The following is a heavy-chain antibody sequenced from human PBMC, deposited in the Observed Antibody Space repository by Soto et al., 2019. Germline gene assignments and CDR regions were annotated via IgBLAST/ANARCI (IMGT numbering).Heavy chain of an antibody. CDR3: ARGIATGQLDP. J-gene: IGHJ5*02. CDR1: GYTFTRYT. Sequence: QVQLVQSGAEVKKPGASVKISCKASGYTFTRYTVNWVRQAPGQRLEWMGWINPDNGNTKSSQKFQDRVIITRDTSARTALMDLSSLRSEDTAVYYCARGIATGQLDPWGQGTLVTVSS. CDR2: INPDNGNT. D-gene: IGHD2-15*01. V-gene: IGHV1-3*01.